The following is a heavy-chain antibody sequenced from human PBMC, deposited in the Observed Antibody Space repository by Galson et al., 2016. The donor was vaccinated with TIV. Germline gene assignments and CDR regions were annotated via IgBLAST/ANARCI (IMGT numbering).Heavy chain of an antibody. J-gene: IGHJ6*02. CDR2: INPSGGNI. V-gene: IGHV1-46*01. CDR1: GYTFTSYY. D-gene: IGHD3-10*01. CDR3: ARRHYRAIDYLYYYGMDV. Sequence: SVKVSCKASGYTFTSYYMHWVRQAPGQGLEWMGIINPSGGNINYAQKFLGRVTMTRDTSMNTVYMELSSLRSEDTAVYYCARRHYRAIDYLYYYGMDVWGQGTTVTVSS.